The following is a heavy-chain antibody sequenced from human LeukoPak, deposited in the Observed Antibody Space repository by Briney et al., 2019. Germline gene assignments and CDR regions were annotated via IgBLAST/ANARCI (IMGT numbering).Heavy chain of an antibody. CDR3: AKGGHGDY. V-gene: IGHV3-23*01. CDR1: GFTFSTYA. CDR2: ISGSGGST. Sequence: GGSLRLSCVASGFTFSTYAMTWVRQAPGKGLEWVSEISGSGGSTYHADSVKGRFTISRDNSKNTLYLQMNSLRAGDTAVYYCAKGGHGDYWGQGTLVTVSS. D-gene: IGHD5-24*01. J-gene: IGHJ4*02.